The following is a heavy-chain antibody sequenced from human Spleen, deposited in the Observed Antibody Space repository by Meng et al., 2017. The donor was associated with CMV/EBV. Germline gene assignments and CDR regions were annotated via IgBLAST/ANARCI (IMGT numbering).Heavy chain of an antibody. V-gene: IGHV3-30*16. Sequence: PGQSVSEVKKPGASVKVSCKASGYTFTSYAMHWVRQAPGQRLEWMAVISYDGSNKYYADSVKGRFTISRDNSKNTLYLQMNSLRAEDTAVYYCARAPGSGRATWFDPWGQGTLVTVSS. J-gene: IGHJ5*02. CDR3: ARAPGSGRATWFDP. CDR1: GYTFTSYA. CDR2: ISYDGSNK. D-gene: IGHD1-26*01.